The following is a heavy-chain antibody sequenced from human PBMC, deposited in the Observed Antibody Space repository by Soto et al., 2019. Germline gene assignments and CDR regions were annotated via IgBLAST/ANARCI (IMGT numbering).Heavy chain of an antibody. V-gene: IGHV5-51*01. CDR2: IYPGDSDT. J-gene: IGHJ4*02. CDR3: ARHSHYGSSGYESLDY. Sequence: GESLKISCKGSGYSFTSYWIAWLRQMPGKGLEWMGIIYPGDSDTRYSPSFQGQVTISADKSISTAYLQWSSLKASDTAMYYCARHSHYGSSGYESLDYWGQGTLVTVSS. CDR1: GYSFTSYW. D-gene: IGHD3-22*01.